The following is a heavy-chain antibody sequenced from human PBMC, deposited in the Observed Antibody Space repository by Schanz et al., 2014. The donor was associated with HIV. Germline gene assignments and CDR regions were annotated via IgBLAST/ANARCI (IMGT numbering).Heavy chain of an antibody. CDR2: ISYDGRNK. V-gene: IGHV3-30*18. J-gene: IGHJ4*02. Sequence: VQLVESGGGLEQPGGSLRLSCAASGFNFNNYAMTWVRQAPGKGLEWVSVISYDGRNKLYADSVKGRFTISRDNAKKSLYLQVNSLRAEDTAVYYCAKPEYDSRGNSQSHFDYWGQGTLVTVSS. CDR3: AKPEYDSRGNSQSHFDY. CDR1: GFNFNNYA. D-gene: IGHD3-22*01.